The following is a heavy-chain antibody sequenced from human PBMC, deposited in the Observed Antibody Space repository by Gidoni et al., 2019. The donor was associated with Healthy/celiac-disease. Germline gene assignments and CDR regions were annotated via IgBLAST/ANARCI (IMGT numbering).Heavy chain of an antibody. D-gene: IGHD4-4*01. CDR3: ARDLTTGDGAFDI. Sequence: EVQLVESGGGLVKPGGSLRLSCDASVFTFSSYSMNWVRQAPGKGLEWVSSISSSSSYISYADSVKCLFTISRDNAKNSLYLQMNSLRAEDTSVYYCARDLTTGDGAFDIWGQGTMVTVSS. CDR1: VFTFSSYS. V-gene: IGHV3-21*01. J-gene: IGHJ3*02. CDR2: ISSSSSYI.